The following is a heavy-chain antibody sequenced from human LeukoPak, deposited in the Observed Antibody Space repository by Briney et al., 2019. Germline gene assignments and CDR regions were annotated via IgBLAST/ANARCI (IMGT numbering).Heavy chain of an antibody. V-gene: IGHV1-2*02. Sequence: ASVKVSCKASGYTFSGYYIHWLRQAPGQGLEWMGWINPNGGGTKYGQNFQGRVTMTRDTSINTAYMELTRLRSDDTAVYYCARVGVTIFGVITPFYFDYWGQGTLVTVSS. CDR1: GYTFSGYY. J-gene: IGHJ4*02. CDR3: ARVGVTIFGVITPFYFDY. D-gene: IGHD3-3*01. CDR2: INPNGGGT.